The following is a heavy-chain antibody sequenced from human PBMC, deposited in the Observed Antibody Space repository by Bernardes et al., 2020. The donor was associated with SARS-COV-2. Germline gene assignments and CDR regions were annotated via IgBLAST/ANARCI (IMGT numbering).Heavy chain of an antibody. CDR1: GYTFTGYY. D-gene: IGHD3-22*01. J-gene: IGHJ6*02. CDR2: INPNSGGT. Sequence: ASVKVSCKASGYTFTGYYMHWVRQAPGQGLEWMGWINPNSGGTNYAQKFQGRVTMTRDTSISTAYMELRRLTSDDTAVYYCAIPPTNYDRYGMDVWGQGTTVTVS. V-gene: IGHV1-2*02. CDR3: AIPPTNYDRYGMDV.